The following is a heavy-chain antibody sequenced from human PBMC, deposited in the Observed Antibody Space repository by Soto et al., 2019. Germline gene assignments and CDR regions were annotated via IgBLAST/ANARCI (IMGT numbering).Heavy chain of an antibody. D-gene: IGHD6-6*01. Sequence: EVQLVESGGGLVKPGGSLRLSCAASGFTFSSYSMNWVRQAPGKGLEWVSSISSSSSYIYYADSVKGRFTISRDNAKNSLYLQMNSLRAEDTAVYYCARDDSSSGLFDYWGQGTLVTVSS. J-gene: IGHJ4*02. CDR2: ISSSSSYI. CDR1: GFTFSSYS. CDR3: ARDDSSSGLFDY. V-gene: IGHV3-21*01.